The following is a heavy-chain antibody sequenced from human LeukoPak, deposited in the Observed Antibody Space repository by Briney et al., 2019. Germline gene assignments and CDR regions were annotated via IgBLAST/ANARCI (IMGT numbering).Heavy chain of an antibody. V-gene: IGHV3-20*04. J-gene: IGHJ6*03. CDR1: GFTFDDYG. Sequence: PGGSLRLSCAASGFTFDDYGMSWVRQAPGKGLEWVSGINWNGGSTGYADSVKGRFTISRDNAKNSLYLQMNSLRAEDTAVYYCARGTYCSSTSCYHATGGYYYMDVWGKGTTVTVSS. D-gene: IGHD2-2*01. CDR2: INWNGGST. CDR3: ARGTYCSSTSCYHATGGYYYMDV.